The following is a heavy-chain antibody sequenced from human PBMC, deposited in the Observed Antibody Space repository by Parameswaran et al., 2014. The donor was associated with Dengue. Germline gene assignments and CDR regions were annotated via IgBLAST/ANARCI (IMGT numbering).Heavy chain of an antibody. CDR1: GFTFSSYA. D-gene: IGHD6-13*01. V-gene: IGHV3-23*01. CDR3: ANPVAEAAAGTEGY. J-gene: IGHJ4*02. Sequence: GGSLRLSCAASGFTFSSYAMSWVRQAPGKGLEWVSAISGSGGSTYYADSVKGRFTISRDNSKNTLYLQMNSLRAEDTAVYYCANPVAEAAAGTEGYWGQGTLVTVSS. CDR2: ISGSGGST.